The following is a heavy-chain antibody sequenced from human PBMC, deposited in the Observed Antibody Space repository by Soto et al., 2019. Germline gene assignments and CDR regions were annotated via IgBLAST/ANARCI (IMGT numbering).Heavy chain of an antibody. J-gene: IGHJ4*02. CDR3: AKGPLGSGYXLDY. CDR2: ISGSGGST. CDR1: GFTFSNYA. D-gene: IGHD5-12*01. V-gene: IGHV3-23*01. Sequence: GGSLRLSCAASGFTFSNYAMNWVRQAPGKGLDWVSAISGSGGSTYYADSVKGRFTISRDNSKNTLYLQMSSLRAEDTAVYYCAKGPLGSGYXLDYWGQGTLVTVSS.